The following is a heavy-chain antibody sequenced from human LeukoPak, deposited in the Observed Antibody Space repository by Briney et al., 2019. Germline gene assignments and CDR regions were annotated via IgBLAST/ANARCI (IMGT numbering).Heavy chain of an antibody. CDR2: IYYSGST. D-gene: IGHD5-12*01. Sequence: SETLSLTCTVSGGSISSYYWSWIRQPPGKGLEWIGYIYYSGSTNYNPSLKSRVTITVDTSKNQFSLKLNSVTAADTAVYYCARGSGYDWESFYDYWGQGTLVTVSS. CDR1: GGSISSYY. J-gene: IGHJ4*02. CDR3: ARGSGYDWESFYDY. V-gene: IGHV4-59*01.